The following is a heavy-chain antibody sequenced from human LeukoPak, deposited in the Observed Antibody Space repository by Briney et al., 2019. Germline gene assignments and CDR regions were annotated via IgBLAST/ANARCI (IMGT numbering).Heavy chain of an antibody. Sequence: GGSLRLSCAASGSTFSSYWMHWVRQAPGKGLVWVSRVDSGGTNTIYADSVQGRFTISRDNAKNSLYLQINSLRAEDTALYYCARGGPDHAFDVWGQGTMVTVSS. CDR3: ARGGPDHAFDV. D-gene: IGHD1-14*01. CDR1: GSTFSSYW. J-gene: IGHJ3*01. CDR2: VDSGGTNT. V-gene: IGHV3-74*01.